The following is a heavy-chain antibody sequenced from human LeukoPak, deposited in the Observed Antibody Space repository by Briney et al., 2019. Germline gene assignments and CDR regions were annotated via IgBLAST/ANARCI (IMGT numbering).Heavy chain of an antibody. J-gene: IGHJ4*02. Sequence: GGSLRLSCAASGFTFSSYGMHWVRQAPGKGLEWVAVIWYDGSNKYYADSVKGRFTISRDSSKNTLYLQMNSLRAEDTAVYYCAKVRAARPGNAPFVDWGQGTLVTVSS. V-gene: IGHV3-33*06. D-gene: IGHD6-6*01. CDR2: IWYDGSNK. CDR3: AKVRAARPGNAPFVD. CDR1: GFTFSSYG.